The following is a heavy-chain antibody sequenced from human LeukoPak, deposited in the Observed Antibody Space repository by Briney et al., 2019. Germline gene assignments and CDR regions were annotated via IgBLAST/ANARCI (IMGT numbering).Heavy chain of an antibody. CDR1: GFTFSSYE. V-gene: IGHV3-48*03. CDR2: ISSSGKSI. D-gene: IGHD2/OR15-2a*01. J-gene: IGHJ4*02. CDR3: ARNLCRSLPLFDF. Sequence: GGSLRLSCSASGFTFSSYEMNWVRQAPGKGLEWVSYISSSGKSIYYGHSVKGRFTISRDNAKNSLFLQMNSLRVEDTAVYYCARNLCRSLPLFDFWGQGTLVTVSS.